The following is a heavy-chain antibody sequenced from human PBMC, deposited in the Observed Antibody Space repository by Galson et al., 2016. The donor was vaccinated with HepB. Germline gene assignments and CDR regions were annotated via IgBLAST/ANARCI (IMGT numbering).Heavy chain of an antibody. V-gene: IGHV4-4*07. J-gene: IGHJ6*04. D-gene: IGHD2-21*02. CDR2: IYTSGST. CDR1: GGSISTYY. CDR3: AKDVTLGV. Sequence: SETLSLTCTISGGSISTYYWSWIRQPAGKGLEWIGRIYTSGSTNYNPSLKSRATMSLDTSKNQFSLKLSSVTAADTAVYYCAKDVTLGVWGKGTTVTVSS.